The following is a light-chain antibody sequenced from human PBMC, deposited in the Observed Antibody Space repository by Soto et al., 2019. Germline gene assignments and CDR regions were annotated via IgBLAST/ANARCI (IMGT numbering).Light chain of an antibody. CDR3: TSYSRYRVLV. CDR1: SSDIGGYKY. CDR2: EVS. V-gene: IGLV2-14*01. J-gene: IGLJ3*02. Sequence: QSVLTQPASVSGSLGQSITISCTGTSSDIGGYKYVSWYRQHPGKAPKLIIFEVSNRPPGVSDRFSGSNSGNTASLTISGLQAEDEADYYCTSYSRYRVLVFGGGTKVTVL.